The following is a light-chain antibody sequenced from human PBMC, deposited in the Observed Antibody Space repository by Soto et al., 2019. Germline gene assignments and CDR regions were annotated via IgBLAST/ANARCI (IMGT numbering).Light chain of an antibody. CDR1: SSDIGGYNF. V-gene: IGLV2-8*01. Sequence: SALTQPPSASGSPGQSVAISCTGTSSDIGGYNFVSWYQQHPGKAPKLMIYDVTKRPSGVPDRFSGSKSGNTATLIVSGLQAEDEADYYCSSHGGSNNPYVFGPGTKVTVL. CDR3: SSHGGSNNPYV. CDR2: DVT. J-gene: IGLJ1*01.